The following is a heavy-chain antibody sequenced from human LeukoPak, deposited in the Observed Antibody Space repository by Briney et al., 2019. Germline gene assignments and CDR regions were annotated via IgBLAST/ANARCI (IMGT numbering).Heavy chain of an antibody. D-gene: IGHD2-8*01. CDR3: ARGGPFTNGACYTDFDY. CDR1: GFTFSTSW. Sequence: GGSLRLSCGASGFTFSTSWTNWARHAPGKGLVWVSQINSEGNNTNYADSVKGRFTIYRDNAKNTLYLQMKSLRGEDTAVYYFARGGPFTNGACYTDFDYWGRGTLVTVSS. J-gene: IGHJ4*02. V-gene: IGHV3-74*01. CDR2: INSEGNNT.